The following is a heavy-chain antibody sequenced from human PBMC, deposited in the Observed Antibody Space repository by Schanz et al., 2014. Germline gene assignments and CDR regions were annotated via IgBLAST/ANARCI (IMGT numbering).Heavy chain of an antibody. CDR1: GFTFSSYG. CDR3: ARQPGRITVSGVVSNWFDP. J-gene: IGHJ5*02. D-gene: IGHD3-3*01. Sequence: QVQLVESGGGVVQPGRSRRLSCEASGFTFSSYGMHWVRQAPGKGLEWVAATRYDGNNKYYVDSVKGRFTISRDNSKNTLYLQVNSLRAEDTAVYYCARQPGRITVSGVVSNWFDPWGQGTLVTVSS. V-gene: IGHV3-33*08. CDR2: TRYDGNNK.